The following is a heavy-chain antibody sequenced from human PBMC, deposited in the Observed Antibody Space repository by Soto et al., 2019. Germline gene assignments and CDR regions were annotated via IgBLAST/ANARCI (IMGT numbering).Heavy chain of an antibody. CDR1: GYTFISYG. Sequence: QVQLVQSGAEVKKPGSSVKVSCKASGYTFISYGISWVRQAPGQGLEWMGWISAYNDYTNYAQKLQGRVTMTTDTSTRIAYLELRSLRSDDTAVYYWAREGYYSGSGSYSPPRYYGMDVW. D-gene: IGHD3-10*01. CDR3: AREGYYSGSGSYSPPRYYGMDV. CDR2: ISAYNDYT. V-gene: IGHV1-18*01. J-gene: IGHJ6*01.